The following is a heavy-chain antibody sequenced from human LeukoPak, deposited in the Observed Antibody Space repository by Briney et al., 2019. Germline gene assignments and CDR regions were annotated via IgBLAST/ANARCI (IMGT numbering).Heavy chain of an antibody. CDR1: GFTFSSYG. D-gene: IGHD2-2*01. Sequence: PGRSLRLSCAASGFTFSSYGMHWVRQAPGKGLEWVAVIWYDGSNKYYADSVKGRFTISRDNSKNTLYLQMNSLRAEDTAVYYCAKKGEYQLLPDYWGQGTLVTVSS. CDR2: IWYDGSNK. J-gene: IGHJ4*02. CDR3: AKKGEYQLLPDY. V-gene: IGHV3-33*06.